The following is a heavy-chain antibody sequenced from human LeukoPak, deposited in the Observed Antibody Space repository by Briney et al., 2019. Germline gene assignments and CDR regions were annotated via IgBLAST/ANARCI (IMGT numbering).Heavy chain of an antibody. Sequence: SETLSLTCTVSGGSISSYYWSWLRQPPGKGLEWIGYIYYSGSTNYNPSLKSRVTISVDTSKNQFSLKLSSVTAADTAVYYCARELVAAAGRVFDYWGLGTLVTVSS. V-gene: IGHV4-59*01. CDR2: IYYSGST. CDR3: ARELVAAAGRVFDY. D-gene: IGHD6-13*01. J-gene: IGHJ4*02. CDR1: GGSISSYY.